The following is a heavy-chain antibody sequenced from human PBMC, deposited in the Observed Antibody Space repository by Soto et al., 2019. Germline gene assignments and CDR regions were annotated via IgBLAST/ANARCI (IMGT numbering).Heavy chain of an antibody. Sequence: KPGGSLRLSCAASGFTFSNAWMSWVRQAPGKGLEWVGRIKSKTDGGTTDYAAPVKGRFTISRDDSKNTLYLQMNSLKTEDTAVYYCTTEYYYDSSGYSRFDYWGQGTLVTVSS. CDR1: GFTFSNAW. CDR2: IKSKTDGGTT. CDR3: TTEYYYDSSGYSRFDY. V-gene: IGHV3-15*01. D-gene: IGHD3-22*01. J-gene: IGHJ4*02.